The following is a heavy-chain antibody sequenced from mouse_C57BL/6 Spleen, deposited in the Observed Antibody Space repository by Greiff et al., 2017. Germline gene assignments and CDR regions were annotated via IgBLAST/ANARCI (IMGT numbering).Heavy chain of an antibody. CDR1: GFNTKNTY. J-gene: IGHJ4*01. V-gene: IGHV14-3*01. Sequence: VQLQQSVAELVRPGASVKLSCTASGFNTKNTYMHWVKQRPEQGLEWIGRIDPANGNTKYAPKFQGKATITADTSSNTAYLQLSSLTSEDTAIYYCARWVLHYYAMDYWSQGASVTVS. CDR3: ARWVLHYYAMDY. CDR2: IDPANGNT. D-gene: IGHD2-14*01.